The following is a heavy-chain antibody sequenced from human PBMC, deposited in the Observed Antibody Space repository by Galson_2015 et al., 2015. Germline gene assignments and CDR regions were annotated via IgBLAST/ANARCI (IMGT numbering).Heavy chain of an antibody. Sequence: SLRLSCAASEFSFSTYNMNWFRQAPGKGLEWVSSITRSGDHTYYADSMKGRFTISRDNAKNSLFLQMNSLGAEDTAVYYCARDSYYVSGYVTSPDYWGQGTLVTVSS. D-gene: IGHD3-3*01. V-gene: IGHV3-21*01. J-gene: IGHJ4*02. CDR2: ITRSGDHT. CDR1: EFSFSTYN. CDR3: ARDSYYVSGYVTSPDY.